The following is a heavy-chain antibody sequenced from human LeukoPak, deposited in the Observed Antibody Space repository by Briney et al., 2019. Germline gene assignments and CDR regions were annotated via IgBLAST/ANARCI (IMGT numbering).Heavy chain of an antibody. J-gene: IGHJ4*02. V-gene: IGHV4-39*07. Sequence: PSETLSLTCTVSGGSISSSSYYWGWIRQPPGKGLEWIGSIYYSGSTYYNPSFKSRVTISVDTSKNQFSLKLSSVTAADTAVYYCASNSGYDYGLFDYWGQGTLVTVSS. CDR3: ASNSGYDYGLFDY. D-gene: IGHD5-12*01. CDR1: GGSISSSSYY. CDR2: IYYSGST.